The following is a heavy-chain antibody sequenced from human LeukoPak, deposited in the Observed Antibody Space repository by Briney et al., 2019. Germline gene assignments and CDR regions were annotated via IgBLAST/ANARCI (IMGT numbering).Heavy chain of an antibody. CDR3: ARHPVLRYLGT. J-gene: IGHJ4*02. CDR2: IYYSGST. V-gene: IGHV4-39*01. D-gene: IGHD3-9*01. Sequence: SETLSLTCTVSGGSISSSNYYWGWIRQPPGKGLEWIGSIYYSGSTYYNLSLKSRVTISVDTSKNQFSLKLISVTAADTAVYYCARHPVLRYLGTWGQGTLVTVSS. CDR1: GGSISSSNYY.